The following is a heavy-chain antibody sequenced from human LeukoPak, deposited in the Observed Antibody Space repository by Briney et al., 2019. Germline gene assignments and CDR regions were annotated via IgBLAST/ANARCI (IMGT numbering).Heavy chain of an antibody. D-gene: IGHD3-10*01. CDR2: IRSKAYGETA. CDR1: GFTFGDYA. Sequence: GGSLRLSCTASGFTFGDYAMSWIRQAPGKGLEWVGFIRSKAYGETADYAASVKGRFTISRDDSRSTLYLQMNSLRPEDTAIYYCAREGYYGSGSPPSLYFDYWGQGTLVTVSS. CDR3: AREGYYGSGSPPSLYFDY. V-gene: IGHV3-49*03. J-gene: IGHJ4*02.